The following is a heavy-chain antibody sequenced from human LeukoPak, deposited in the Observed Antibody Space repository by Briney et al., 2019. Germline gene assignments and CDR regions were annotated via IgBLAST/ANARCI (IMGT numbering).Heavy chain of an antibody. CDR3: VRDRGYSYGYRGPLLGY. CDR1: GFTFSDYY. CDR2: ISGGGYTT. D-gene: IGHD5-18*01. V-gene: IGHV3-23*01. Sequence: PGGSLRLSCAASGFTFSDYYMTWVRQVPGRGLEWVSTISGGGYTTEYADSVKGRFTISRDNSKNLLYLQMTSLGAEDTAVYYCVRDRGYSYGYRGPLLGYWGQGTLVRVSS. J-gene: IGHJ4*02.